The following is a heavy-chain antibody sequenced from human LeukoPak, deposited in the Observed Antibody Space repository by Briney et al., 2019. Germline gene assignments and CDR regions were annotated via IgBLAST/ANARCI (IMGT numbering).Heavy chain of an antibody. D-gene: IGHD1-26*01. Sequence: PGGSLRLSCAASGFTFSSYSMNWVRQAPGKGLEWVSYISSSSSTIYYADSVKGRFTISRDNAKNSLYLQVNSLRAEDTAVYYCARGITYRGATTFDIWGQGTMVTVSS. J-gene: IGHJ3*02. CDR1: GFTFSSYS. CDR3: ARGITYRGATTFDI. CDR2: ISSSSSTI. V-gene: IGHV3-48*01.